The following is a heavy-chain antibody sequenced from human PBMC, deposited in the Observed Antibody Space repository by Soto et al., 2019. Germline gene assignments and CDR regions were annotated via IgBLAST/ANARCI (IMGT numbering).Heavy chain of an antibody. J-gene: IGHJ4*01. Sequence: SQTLSLTCAISGDIVSSNRDAWNWIRQSPTRGLEWLGRTYFRSRWSKWYNDYAVSVKSRITINADTSKNQFSLQLNSVTPEDTAVYFCAREFRSRDIFFDYWGHGTLVTVSS. V-gene: IGHV6-1*01. CDR2: TYFRSRWSKWYN. CDR1: GDIVSSNRDA. CDR3: AREFRSRDIFFDY. D-gene: IGHD3-3*01.